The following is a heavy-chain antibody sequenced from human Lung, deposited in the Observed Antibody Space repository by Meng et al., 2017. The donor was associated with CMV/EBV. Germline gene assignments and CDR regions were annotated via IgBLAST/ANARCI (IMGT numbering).Heavy chain of an antibody. CDR2: IRHSGDIA. Sequence: SQTLSLTCGIYGGSLSGYYWSWIRQTPGKGLEWIGEIRHSGDIANYNPSLKSRVTISIDTSKKQFSLKLSAVTAADTAVYYCARQYSSSYYSGYWGQGTLVTVSS. D-gene: IGHD6-6*01. V-gene: IGHV4-34*01. CDR1: GGSLSGYY. CDR3: ARQYSSSYYSGY. J-gene: IGHJ4*02.